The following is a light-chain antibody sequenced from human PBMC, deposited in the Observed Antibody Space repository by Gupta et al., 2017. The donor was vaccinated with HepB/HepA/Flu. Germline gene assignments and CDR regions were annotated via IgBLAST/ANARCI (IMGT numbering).Light chain of an antibody. CDR3: QQYNNLPPCS. CDR1: QDISNY. J-gene: IGKJ2*04. Sequence: DIQMTQSPSSLSASVGDRVTIACQASQDISNYLNWYQQKPGKAPKLLIYDASNLETGVPSRFSGSGSGTDFTFTISSLQPEDIATCYCQQYNNLPPCSFGQGTKLEIK. CDR2: DAS. V-gene: IGKV1-33*01.